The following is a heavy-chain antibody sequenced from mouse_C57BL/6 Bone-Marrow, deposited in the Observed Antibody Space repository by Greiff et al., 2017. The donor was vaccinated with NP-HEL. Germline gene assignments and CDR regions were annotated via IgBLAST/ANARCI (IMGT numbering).Heavy chain of an antibody. CDR2: IYPRSGNT. D-gene: IGHD2-1*01. V-gene: IGHV1-81*01. Sequence: VHLVESGAELARPGASVKLSCKASGYTFTSYGISWVKQRTGQGLEWIGEIYPRSGNTYYNEKFKGKATLTADKSSSTAYMELRSLTSEDSAVYFCARSNYGNYDYWGQGTTLTVSS. J-gene: IGHJ2*01. CDR1: GYTFTSYG. CDR3: ARSNYGNYDY.